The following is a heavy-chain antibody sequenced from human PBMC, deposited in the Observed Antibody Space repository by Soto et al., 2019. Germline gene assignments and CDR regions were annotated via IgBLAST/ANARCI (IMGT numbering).Heavy chain of an antibody. Sequence: GSLRLSCAASGFTFSHYGMHWVRQAPGKGLEWVAVISYDGSDKHHADSVKDRFTISRDNSKNTLYLQINSLRGEDTAVYYCAKDYYVVGATPPNFGLDVWGQGTTVTVSS. J-gene: IGHJ6*02. CDR2: ISYDGSDK. V-gene: IGHV3-30*18. CDR1: GFTFSHYG. CDR3: AKDYYVVGATPPNFGLDV. D-gene: IGHD2-15*01.